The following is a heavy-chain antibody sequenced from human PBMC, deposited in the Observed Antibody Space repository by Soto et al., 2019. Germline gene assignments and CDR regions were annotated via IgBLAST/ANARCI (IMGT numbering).Heavy chain of an antibody. Sequence: QVQLVQSGAEVKKPGASVKVSCKASGYTFTSYGISWVRQAPGQGLEWMGWISAYNGNTNYAQKLQGRVTMTTNTSTSTAYTELRSLRSDDTAVYYSARGKGAGATPYGMDVWGQGTTVTVSS. CDR2: ISAYNGNT. CDR3: ARGKGAGATPYGMDV. CDR1: GYTFTSYG. J-gene: IGHJ6*02. V-gene: IGHV1-18*01. D-gene: IGHD1-26*01.